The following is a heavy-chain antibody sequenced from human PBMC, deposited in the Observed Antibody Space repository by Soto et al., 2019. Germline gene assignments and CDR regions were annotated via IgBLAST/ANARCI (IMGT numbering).Heavy chain of an antibody. CDR2: IRRNAYGGTT. Sequence: PGGSLRLSCTTSGFTFGDYALSWVRQAPGKGLEWVGFIRRNAYGGTTDYAASVKGRFTISRDDSKSIAYLQMNSPRTEDTALYYCTRASSLDFEFWGQGTLVTVSS. V-gene: IGHV3-49*04. D-gene: IGHD3-16*01. CDR3: TRASSLDFEF. J-gene: IGHJ4*02. CDR1: GFTFGDYA.